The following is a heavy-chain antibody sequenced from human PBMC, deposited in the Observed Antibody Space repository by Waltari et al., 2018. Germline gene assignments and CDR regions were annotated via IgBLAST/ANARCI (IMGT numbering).Heavy chain of an antibody. Sequence: QVQLVQSGAEVKKPGSSVKVSCKASGGPFRNSVISWVLQAPGQGLEWMGGIIPIFGTPNYAQKFQGRVTIIADESTSTVYMELSSLRSEDTAVYYCARSYYYDRIGDYPSLGAFDYWGQGTLVTVSS. V-gene: IGHV1-69*12. D-gene: IGHD3-22*01. J-gene: IGHJ4*02. CDR1: GGPFRNSV. CDR3: ARSYYYDRIGDYPSLGAFDY. CDR2: IIPIFGTP.